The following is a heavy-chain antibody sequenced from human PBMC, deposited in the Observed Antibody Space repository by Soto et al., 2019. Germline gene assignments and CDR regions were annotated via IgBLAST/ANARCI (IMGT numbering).Heavy chain of an antibody. CDR1: GFIFSNAW. CDR3: TTTWELLLYFDN. J-gene: IGHJ4*02. V-gene: IGHV3-15*01. CDR2: IKSKRDGGTT. Sequence: EVRLVESGGGLVKPGGSLRLSCAASGFIFSNAWMTWVRQAPGKGLEWVGRIKSKRDGGTTDYAAPVKGRFTISRDDSKNTQYLQMNSLKIEDTAVYYCTTTWELLLYFDNWGQGTLVTVSS. D-gene: IGHD2-15*01.